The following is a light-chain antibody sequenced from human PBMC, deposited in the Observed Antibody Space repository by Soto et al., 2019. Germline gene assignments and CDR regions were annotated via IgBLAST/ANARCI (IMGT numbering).Light chain of an antibody. CDR2: NAS. CDR3: QHYNSYLEA. J-gene: IGKJ1*01. CDR1: QTISNW. Sequence: DIQMTQSPSTLSASVGDRVTITCQASQTISNWLAWYQHKPGKAPKLLIYNASTLETGVPSRFSGSGSGTEFTLTISSLQPDDFATYYCQHYNSYLEAFGQGTKVDIK. V-gene: IGKV1-5*03.